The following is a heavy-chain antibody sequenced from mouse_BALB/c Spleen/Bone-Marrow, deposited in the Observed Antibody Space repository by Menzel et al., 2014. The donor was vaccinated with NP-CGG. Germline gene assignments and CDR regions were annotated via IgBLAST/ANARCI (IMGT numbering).Heavy chain of an antibody. J-gene: IGHJ4*01. CDR1: GFNIKDTY. CDR2: IDPANGNT. CDR3: ARWEYYAMDY. V-gene: IGHV14-3*02. D-gene: IGHD4-1*01. Sequence: VHVKQSGAALVKPGASVKLSCTASGFNIKDTYMHWVKQRPEQGLEWIGRIDPANGNTKYDPKFQGKATITADTSSNTAYLQLSSLTSEDTAVYYCARWEYYAMDYWGQGTSVTVSS.